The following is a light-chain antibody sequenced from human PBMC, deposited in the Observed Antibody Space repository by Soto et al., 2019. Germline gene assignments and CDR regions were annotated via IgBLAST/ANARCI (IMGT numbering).Light chain of an antibody. J-gene: IGKJ1*01. Sequence: EIVLTQSPATLSLSPGERATLSCRASQSVSNYLDWFQQKPGQAPRLLIYAASNRATGIPDRFRGSGSGTDFTLTISSLEPEDSAVYYCQDSSTSPWPFGQGTKVDIK. CDR1: QSVSNY. CDR3: QDSSTSPWP. V-gene: IGKV3-11*01. CDR2: AAS.